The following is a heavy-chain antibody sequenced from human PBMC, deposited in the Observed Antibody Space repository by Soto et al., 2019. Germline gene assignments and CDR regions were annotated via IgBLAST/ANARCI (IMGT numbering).Heavy chain of an antibody. CDR3: GRAVGYSTIRILNWFGP. CDR2: INAGNGNT. D-gene: IGHD5-18*01. CDR1: GYTFTSYA. J-gene: IGHJ5*02. V-gene: IGHV1-3*01. Sequence: ASVKVSCKASGYTFTSYAMHWVRQAPGQRLEWMGWINAGNGNTKYSQKFQGRVTITRDTSASTAYMELSSLRSEDTAVSYCGRAVGYSTIRILNWFGPWRQGPLCAVSS.